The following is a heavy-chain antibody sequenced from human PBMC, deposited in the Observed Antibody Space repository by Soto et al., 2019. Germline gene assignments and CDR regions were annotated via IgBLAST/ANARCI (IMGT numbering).Heavy chain of an antibody. V-gene: IGHV3-23*01. J-gene: IGHJ4*02. CDR1: GFTFSSYA. CDR2: ISGGGGST. D-gene: IGHD3-3*01. Sequence: GGSLRLSCAVSGFTFSSYAMSWVRQAPGKGLEWVSAISGGGGSTYYADSVKGRFTISRDNSKNTLYLQMDSLRDEDTALYYCAKGRYDFWSPYYFDSWGQGTLVTVSS. CDR3: AKGRYDFWSPYYFDS.